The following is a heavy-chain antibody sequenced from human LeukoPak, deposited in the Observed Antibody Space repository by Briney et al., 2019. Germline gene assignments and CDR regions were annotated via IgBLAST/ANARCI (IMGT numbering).Heavy chain of an antibody. V-gene: IGHV1-69*05. CDR2: IIHIFGTA. Sequence: GSSVKVSCKASGGTFSSYAISWVRQAPGQGLEWMGGIIHIFGTANYAQKFQGRVTITTDESTSTAYMELSSLRSEDTAVYYCATPTYYYDSSGYYTNWFDPWGQGTLVTVSS. CDR3: ATPTYYYDSSGYYTNWFDP. J-gene: IGHJ5*02. D-gene: IGHD3-22*01. CDR1: GGTFSSYA.